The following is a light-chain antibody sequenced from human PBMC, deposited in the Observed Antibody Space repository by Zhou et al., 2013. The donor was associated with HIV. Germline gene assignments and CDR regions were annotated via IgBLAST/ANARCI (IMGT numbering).Light chain of an antibody. CDR1: QSVSTNY. CDR3: QQYGISRT. CDR2: GAS. Sequence: EIVLTQSPGTLSLSPGERATLSCRASQSVSTNYLAWYQQKPGQAPRLLIYGASSRATGIPDRFSGSGSGTDFTLTISRLEPEDFAVYYCQQYGISRTFGQGTKVE. J-gene: IGKJ1*01. V-gene: IGKV3-20*01.